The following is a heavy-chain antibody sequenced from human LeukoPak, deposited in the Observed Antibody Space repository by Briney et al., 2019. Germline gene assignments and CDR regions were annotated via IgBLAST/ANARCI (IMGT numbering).Heavy chain of an antibody. Sequence: SETLSLTCTVSGGSISSYYWSWTRQPPGKELEWIGYTHYSGSTSYNPSLKSRVTISVDTSKNQFSLKLTSVTAADTAVYYCARGYSGSYGRFDYWGQGTLVTVSS. J-gene: IGHJ4*02. D-gene: IGHD1-26*01. CDR1: GGSISSYY. V-gene: IGHV4-59*01. CDR3: ARGYSGSYGRFDY. CDR2: THYSGST.